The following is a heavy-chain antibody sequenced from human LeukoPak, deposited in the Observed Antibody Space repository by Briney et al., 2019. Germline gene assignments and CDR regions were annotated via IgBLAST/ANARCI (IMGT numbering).Heavy chain of an antibody. V-gene: IGHV3-66*01. CDR3: ARVVSSGYPIDY. CDR1: GFTVSSNY. CDR2: IYSGGST. D-gene: IGHD3-22*01. J-gene: IGHJ4*02. Sequence: GGSLRLSCAASGFTVSSNYMSWVRQAPGKGLEWVSVIYSGGSTYYADSVKGRFTISRDNSKNTLYLQMNSLRAEDTAVYYCARVVSSGYPIDYWGQGTLVTVSS.